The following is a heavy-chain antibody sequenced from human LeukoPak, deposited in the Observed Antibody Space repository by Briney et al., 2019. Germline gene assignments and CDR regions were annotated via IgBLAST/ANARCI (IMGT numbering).Heavy chain of an antibody. J-gene: IGHJ4*02. CDR1: GYTFTKFG. Sequence: GASVKVSCKASGYTFTKFGFSWVRQAPGQGLEWMGWISARNGNTNYAQRVQGRVTMTTDTSTSTAYMELRSLRSDDTAVYLCARDGGYDFHYFDYWGQGTLVTVSS. V-gene: IGHV1-18*04. D-gene: IGHD5-12*01. CDR3: ARDGGYDFHYFDY. CDR2: ISARNGNT.